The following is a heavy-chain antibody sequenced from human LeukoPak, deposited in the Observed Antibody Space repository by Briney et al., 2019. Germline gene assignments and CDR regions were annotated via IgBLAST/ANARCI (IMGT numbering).Heavy chain of an antibody. V-gene: IGHV3-23*01. J-gene: IGHJ4*02. CDR1: GFTFSSYA. CDR2: ISGSGGST. D-gene: IGHD3-22*01. CDR3: AKGGVRYDSSGYYIHFDY. Sequence: QTGGSLRFACAASGFTFSSYAMSWVRQAPGKGLEWVSAISGSGGSTYYADSVKGRFTISRDNSKNTLYLQMNSLRAEDTAVYYCAKGGVRYDSSGYYIHFDYWGQGTLVTVSS.